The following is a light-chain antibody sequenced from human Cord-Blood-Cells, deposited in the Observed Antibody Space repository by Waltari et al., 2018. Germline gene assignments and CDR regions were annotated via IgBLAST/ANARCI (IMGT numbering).Light chain of an antibody. CDR2: AAS. V-gene: IGKV1-39*01. Sequence: DIQMTQSPSSLSASVGDRVTITRRASQSISSYLNWYQQKPGKAPKLLIYAASSLQSGVPSRFSGSGSGTDCTLTISSLQPEEFATYYCQQSYSTPTFGQGTKVEIK. J-gene: IGKJ1*01. CDR1: QSISSY. CDR3: QQSYSTPT.